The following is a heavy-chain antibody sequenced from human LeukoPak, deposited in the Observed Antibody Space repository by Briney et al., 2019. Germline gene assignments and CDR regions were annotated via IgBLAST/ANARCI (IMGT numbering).Heavy chain of an antibody. V-gene: IGHV1-24*01. J-gene: IGHJ4*02. Sequence: GASVEVSCKVSGDSLTELSMHWVRQAPGKGLDWMGGLDPEDREIIYAQKFQGRVTMTEDTSTDAVYMELSSLRSEDTAVYYCAGGGVYDLLNYWGQGTLVTVSS. CDR3: AGGGVYDLLNY. CDR2: LDPEDREI. D-gene: IGHD5/OR15-5a*01. CDR1: GDSLTELS.